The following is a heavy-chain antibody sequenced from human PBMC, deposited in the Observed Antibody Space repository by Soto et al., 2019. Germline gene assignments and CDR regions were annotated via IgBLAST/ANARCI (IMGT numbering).Heavy chain of an antibody. CDR2: INAGNGNT. CDR1: GYTFTSYA. J-gene: IGHJ5*02. CDR3: AREKAPGPYYDFWSGYWGWFDP. V-gene: IGHV1-3*01. D-gene: IGHD3-3*01. Sequence: RASVKVSCKASGYTFTSYAMHWVRQAPGQRLEWMGWINAGNGNTKYSQKFQGRVTITRDTSASTAYMELSSLRSEDTAVYYCAREKAPGPYYDFWSGYWGWFDPWGQGTLVTVSS.